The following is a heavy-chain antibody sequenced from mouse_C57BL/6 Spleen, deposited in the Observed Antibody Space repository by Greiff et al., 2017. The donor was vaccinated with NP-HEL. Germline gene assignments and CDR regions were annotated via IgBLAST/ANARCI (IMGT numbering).Heavy chain of an antibody. CDR2: ISYDGSN. J-gene: IGHJ2*01. V-gene: IGHV3-6*01. CDR3: ARDSIYYYGSSLYYFDY. Sequence: EVKLMESGPGLVKPSQSLSLTCSVTGYSITSGYYWNWIRQFPGNKLEWMGYISYDGSNNYNPSLKNRISITRDTSKNQFFLKLNSVTTEDTATYYCARDSIYYYGSSLYYFDYWGQGTTLTVSS. CDR1: GYSITSGYY. D-gene: IGHD1-1*01.